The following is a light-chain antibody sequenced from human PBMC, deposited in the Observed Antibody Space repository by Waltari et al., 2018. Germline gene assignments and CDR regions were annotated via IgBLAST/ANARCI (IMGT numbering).Light chain of an antibody. CDR1: DSDVGAYYF. Sequence: QSALTQPASVSVSPGQSITISCSGTDSDVGAYYFVSWYQQHPGKAPHLIIYEVSNRSSGISNRFSASKSGNTASLTISGLQAEDEADYYCSSYTTSSAPGVFGTGTRVTVL. CDR3: SSYTTSSAPGV. V-gene: IGLV2-14*01. CDR2: EVS. J-gene: IGLJ1*01.